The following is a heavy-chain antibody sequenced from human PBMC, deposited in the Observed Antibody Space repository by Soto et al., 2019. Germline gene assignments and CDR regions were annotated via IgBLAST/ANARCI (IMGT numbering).Heavy chain of an antibody. CDR3: ARIPHDGLAVAGHGGRYWYFDL. J-gene: IGHJ2*01. CDR2: IFSNDEK. V-gene: IGHV2-26*01. Sequence: QVTLKESGPVLVKPTETLTLTCTVSGFSLSNVRMGVSWIRQPPGKALEWLAHIFSNDEKSSSTSLKSRLTISKDTSKSQVVLTMTNMDPVDTATYYCARIPHDGLAVAGHGGRYWYFDLWGRGTLVTVSS. D-gene: IGHD6-19*01. CDR1: GFSLSNVRMG.